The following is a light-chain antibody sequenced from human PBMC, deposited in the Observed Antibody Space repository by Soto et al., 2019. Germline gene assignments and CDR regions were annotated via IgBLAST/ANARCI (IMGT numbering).Light chain of an antibody. J-gene: IGLJ1*01. CDR2: EVD. CDR1: SSDVGGYNY. Sequence: QSVLTQPPSASGSPGQSVTISCTGTSSDVGGYNYVSWYQHHPGKAPKLIIYEVDERPSGVPDRFSGSKSGNTASLTVSVLQAEDEADYYCSSYVGSNNFPYVFGTGTKLTVL. CDR3: SSYVGSNNFPYV. V-gene: IGLV2-8*01.